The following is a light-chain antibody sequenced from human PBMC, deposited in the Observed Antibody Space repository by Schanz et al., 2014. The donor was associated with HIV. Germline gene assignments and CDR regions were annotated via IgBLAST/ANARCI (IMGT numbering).Light chain of an antibody. CDR2: AAS. CDR3: QQANSFPLT. Sequence: IQMTQSPSTLSASVGDRVTITCRASQGISSYLAWYQQKPGKAPKLLIYAASTLQSGVPSRFIGSGSGTEFTLTITNLQPEDFATYYCQQANSFPLTFGPGTKVDIK. J-gene: IGKJ3*01. CDR1: QGISSY. V-gene: IGKV1-9*01.